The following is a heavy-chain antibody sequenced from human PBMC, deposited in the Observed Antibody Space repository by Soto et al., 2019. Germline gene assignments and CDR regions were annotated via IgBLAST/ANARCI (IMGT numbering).Heavy chain of an antibody. D-gene: IGHD3-10*01. Sequence: PSETLSLTCTVSGGSISSGGYYWSWIRQHPGKGLEWIGYIYYSGSTYYNPSLKSRVTISVDTSKNQFSLKLSSVTAADTAVYYCARVSILGVRAGRPTPNWFDPRGQGTLVTVSS. CDR3: ARVSILGVRAGRPTPNWFDP. V-gene: IGHV4-31*03. CDR1: GGSISSGGYY. CDR2: IYYSGST. J-gene: IGHJ5*02.